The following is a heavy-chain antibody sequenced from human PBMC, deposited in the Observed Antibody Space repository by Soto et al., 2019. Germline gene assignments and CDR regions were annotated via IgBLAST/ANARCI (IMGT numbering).Heavy chain of an antibody. CDR3: ARVAADAYWSGYDDY. Sequence: QEQLQESGPRLVKPSETLSLTCSVSGGSISNYHWSWIRQPPGKGLEWIGYISYTGSTNYSPSLKSPVTMLLATSKTQFSLKLSSVTAADTAVYYCARVAADAYWSGYDDYWGQGTLVTVSS. D-gene: IGHD3-3*01. V-gene: IGHV4-59*01. CDR2: ISYTGST. CDR1: GGSISNYH. J-gene: IGHJ4*02.